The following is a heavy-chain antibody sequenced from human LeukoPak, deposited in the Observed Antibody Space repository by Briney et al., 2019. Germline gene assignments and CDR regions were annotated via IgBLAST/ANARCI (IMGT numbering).Heavy chain of an antibody. V-gene: IGHV4-4*07. CDR2: IYTSGST. J-gene: IGHJ5*02. D-gene: IGHD6-13*01. Sequence: SETLSLTCTVSGGSISSYYWSWIRQPAGKGLEWIGRIYTSGSTNCNPSLKSRVTMSVDTSKNQFSLKLSSVTAADTAVYYCAREYSSSWSNWFDPWGQGTLVTVSS. CDR1: GGSISSYY. CDR3: AREYSSSWSNWFDP.